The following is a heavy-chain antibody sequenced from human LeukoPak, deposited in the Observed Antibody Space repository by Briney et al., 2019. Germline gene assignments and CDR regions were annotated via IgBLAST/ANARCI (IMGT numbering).Heavy chain of an antibody. CDR1: GFAVGSNY. J-gene: IGHJ4*02. D-gene: IGHD1-14*01. Sequence: GGPLRLSCVASGFAVGSNYMSWVRQAPGKGLEWVSLIYSGGAIRYADSVKGRFTISRDSSKNTLFLQMNDLTVEDTARYYCARRPGNWGQGILVTVSS. CDR2: IYSGGAI. V-gene: IGHV3-53*01. CDR3: ARRPGN.